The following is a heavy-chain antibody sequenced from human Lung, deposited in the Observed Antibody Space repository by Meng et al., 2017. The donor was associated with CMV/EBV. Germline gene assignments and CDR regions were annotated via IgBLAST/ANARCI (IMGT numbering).Heavy chain of an antibody. J-gene: IGHJ6*02. V-gene: IGHV3-23*01. CDR2: ISGRGDRT. Sequence: GESLKISCAASGFPFERYGINWVRQAPGQGLEWVSTISGRGDRTYMADSVKGRFTVSRDTSKSTVDLEMNGLRVEDTAVYYCAKDQGPVVPATIVGYFYYSCEVWGQGTXVTVSS. CDR3: AKDQGPVVPATIVGYFYYSCEV. CDR1: GFPFERYG. D-gene: IGHD2-2*02.